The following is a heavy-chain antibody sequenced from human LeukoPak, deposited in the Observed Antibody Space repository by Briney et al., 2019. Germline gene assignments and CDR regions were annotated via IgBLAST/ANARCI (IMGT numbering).Heavy chain of an antibody. V-gene: IGHV3-33*08. J-gene: IGHJ5*02. CDR1: GFTFSSYT. CDR2: IWYDGSNK. Sequence: GGSLRLSCAASGFTFSSYTMSWVRQAPGKGLEWVAVIWYDGSNKYYADSVKGRFTISRDNSKNTLYLQMNSLRAEDTAVYYCARDNSGWFDPWGQGTLVTVSS. CDR3: ARDNSGWFDP. D-gene: IGHD6-19*01.